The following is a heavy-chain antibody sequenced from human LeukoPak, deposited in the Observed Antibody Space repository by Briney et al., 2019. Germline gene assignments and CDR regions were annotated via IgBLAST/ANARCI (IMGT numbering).Heavy chain of an antibody. J-gene: IGHJ4*02. D-gene: IGHD3-10*01. CDR3: AKDYGSGSYYNVNGIDY. V-gene: IGHV3-23*01. CDR1: GFTFSSYA. CDR2: ISGSGGST. Sequence: GGSLRLSCAASGFTFSSYAMSWVRLAPGKGLGWVSAISGSGGSTYYADSVKGRFTISRDNSKNTLYLQMNSLRAEDTAVYYCAKDYGSGSYYNVNGIDYWGQGTLVTVSS.